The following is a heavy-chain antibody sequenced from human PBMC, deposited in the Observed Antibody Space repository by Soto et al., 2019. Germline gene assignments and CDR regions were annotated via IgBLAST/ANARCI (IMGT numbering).Heavy chain of an antibody. J-gene: IGHJ3*02. V-gene: IGHV1-2*04. D-gene: IGHD1-1*01. CDR3: ARDRNTGAFDI. CDR1: GYTFTGYY. Sequence: EASVKVSCKASGYTFTGYYMHWVRQAPGQGLEWMGWINPNSGGTNYAQKFQGWVTMTRDTSISTAYMELSRLRSDDTAVYYCARDRNTGAFDIWGQGTAVTVSS. CDR2: INPNSGGT.